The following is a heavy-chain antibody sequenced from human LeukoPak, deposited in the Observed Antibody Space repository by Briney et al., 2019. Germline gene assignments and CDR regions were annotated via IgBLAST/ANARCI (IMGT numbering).Heavy chain of an antibody. CDR2: INPDGNKK. D-gene: IGHD5-18*01. CDR1: GFTFSSHW. V-gene: IGHV3-7*01. Sequence: GGSLRLSCAASGFTFSSHWISWVRQAPGKGLEWVASINPDGNKKYSADSVKGRFTISRDNAENSLYLQMNSLRVEDTAFYYCARDLAYSRLDYWGQGMLVTVSS. CDR3: ARDLAYSRLDY. J-gene: IGHJ4*02.